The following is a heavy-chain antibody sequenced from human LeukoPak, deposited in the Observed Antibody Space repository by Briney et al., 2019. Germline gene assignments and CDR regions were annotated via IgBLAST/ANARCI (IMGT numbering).Heavy chain of an antibody. CDR1: GFTFSSYA. J-gene: IGHJ4*02. V-gene: IGHV3-30-3*01. CDR2: ISYDGSNK. CDR3: AKDPRLRNY. Sequence: GGSLRLSCAASGFTFSSYAMHWVRQAPGKGLEWVAVISYDGSNKYYADSVKGRFTISRDNSKNTLYLQMNSLRAEDTAVYYCAKDPRLRNYWGQGTLVTVSS.